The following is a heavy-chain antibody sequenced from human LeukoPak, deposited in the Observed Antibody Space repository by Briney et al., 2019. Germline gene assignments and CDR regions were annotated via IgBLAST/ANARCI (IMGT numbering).Heavy chain of an antibody. V-gene: IGHV3-7*03. D-gene: IGHD4-17*01. CDR2: IKQDGSEK. Sequence: GGSLRLSCAASGFTFSSYWMSWVRQAPGKGLEWVANIKQDGSEKYYVDSVKGRFTISRDNYKNTLYLQMNSLRAEDTAVYYCAKPCSYGDYDSFDYWXXXTXVXXXS. J-gene: IGHJ4*01. CDR1: GFTFSSYW. CDR3: AKPCSYGDYDSFDY.